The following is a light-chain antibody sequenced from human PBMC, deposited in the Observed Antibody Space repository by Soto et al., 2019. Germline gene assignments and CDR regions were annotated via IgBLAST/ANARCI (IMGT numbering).Light chain of an antibody. CDR3: SSYRSNWLVV. Sequence: QSALTQPASVSASPGQSITISCTGTSSDVVDYNYVSWYQQYPGKAPKLMIYEVINRPSGVSNRFSGSKSGNTASLTISGLHAEDDADYYCSSYRSNWLVVFGGGTQLTVL. CDR2: EVI. V-gene: IGLV2-14*01. CDR1: SSDVVDYNY. J-gene: IGLJ2*01.